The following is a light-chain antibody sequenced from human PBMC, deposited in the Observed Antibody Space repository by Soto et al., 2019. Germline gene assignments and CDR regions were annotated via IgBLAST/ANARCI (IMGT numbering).Light chain of an antibody. J-gene: IGKJ2*01. CDR1: QSVSSSS. CDR3: LQFDITPLYT. Sequence: EIVLTQSPATLSVSPGQRATLSRRASQSVSSSSLTWYQQKPGQAPRLLIYGASTRATGIPDRFSGSGCATEYFPTTSRLETQDFFVYYCLQFDITPLYTFGQGTKVDIK. CDR2: GAS. V-gene: IGKV3-20*01.